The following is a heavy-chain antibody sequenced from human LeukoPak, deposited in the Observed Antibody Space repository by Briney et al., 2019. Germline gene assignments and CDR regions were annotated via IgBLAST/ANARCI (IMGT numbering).Heavy chain of an antibody. CDR2: IYYSGST. J-gene: IGHJ5*02. CDR1: GGSISSYY. V-gene: IGHV4-59*01. D-gene: IGHD1-7*01. Sequence: PSEALSLTCTVSGGSISSYYWSWIRQLPGKGLEWIGYIYYSGSTNYNPSLKSRVTISVDTSKNQFSLKLSSVTAADTAVYYCARGSNWNYQWDPFDPWGQGTLVTVSS. CDR3: ARGSNWNYQWDPFDP.